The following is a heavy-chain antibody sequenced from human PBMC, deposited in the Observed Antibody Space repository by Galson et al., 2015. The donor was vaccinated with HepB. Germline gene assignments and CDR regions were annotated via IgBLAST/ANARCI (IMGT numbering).Heavy chain of an antibody. Sequence: SLRLSCAASGFTFNTYTMTWVRQAPGKGLEWVSNIGWNHDITYYADSVKGRFTISRDNSKNTLYLQMDGLRAEDTAIYYCAKAKDMATIRRGTDSWGKGTLVTVSS. V-gene: IGHV3-23*01. J-gene: IGHJ4*02. CDR1: GFTFNTYT. CDR2: IGWNHDIT. D-gene: IGHD5-24*01. CDR3: AKAKDMATIRRGTDS.